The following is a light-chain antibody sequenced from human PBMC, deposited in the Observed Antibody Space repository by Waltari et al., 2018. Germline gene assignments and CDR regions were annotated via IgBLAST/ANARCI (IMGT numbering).Light chain of an antibody. CDR3: QQSYKTPPT. Sequence: DIQTTQSPSSLSASVGDRVTITCRASQSISTYLNWYQQKPGKAPKLLIYTASSLQSGVPSRFSGSGSGTDFTLTISSLQLEDFATYYCQQSYKTPPTFGQGTKLEI. CDR1: QSISTY. V-gene: IGKV1-39*01. J-gene: IGKJ2*01. CDR2: TAS.